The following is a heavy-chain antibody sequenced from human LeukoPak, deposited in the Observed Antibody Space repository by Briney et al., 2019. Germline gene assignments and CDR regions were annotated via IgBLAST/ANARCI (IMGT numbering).Heavy chain of an antibody. Sequence: GGSLRLSCAAFGFTFSNYWMNWVRQAPGKGLEWAAIIKLDGSVKYYVDSVKGRFSISRDNAKNSVYLQMNNLRAEDTAVYYCARAGTGLDYWGQGTLVTVSS. CDR1: GFTFSNYW. V-gene: IGHV3-7*01. CDR2: IKLDGSVK. J-gene: IGHJ4*02. D-gene: IGHD2-8*02. CDR3: ARAGTGLDY.